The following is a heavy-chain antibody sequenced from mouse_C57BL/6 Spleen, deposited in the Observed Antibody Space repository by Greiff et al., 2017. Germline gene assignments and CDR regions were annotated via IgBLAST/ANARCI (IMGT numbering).Heavy chain of an antibody. V-gene: IGHV2-2*01. J-gene: IGHJ1*03. CDR2: IWSGGST. CDR1: GFSLTSYG. CDR3: ASFYDGNWYFDV. D-gene: IGHD2-3*01. Sequence: VQLVESGPGLVQPSQSLSITCTVSGFSLTSYGVHWVRQSPGKGLEWLGVIWSGGSTDYNAAFISRLSISKDNSKSQVFFKMNSLQADDTAIYYCASFYDGNWYFDVWGTGTTVTVSS.